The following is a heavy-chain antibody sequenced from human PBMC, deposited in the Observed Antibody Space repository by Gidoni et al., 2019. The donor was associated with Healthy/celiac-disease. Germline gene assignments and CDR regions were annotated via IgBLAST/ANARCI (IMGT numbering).Heavy chain of an antibody. CDR2: ISWNSGSI. Sequence: EVQLVESGGGLVQPGRSLRRSCAASGFTFDDYAMHWVRQAPGKGLEVVSGISWNSGSIGYSDSVKGRFTISRDNAKNSLYLQMNSLRAEDTALYYCAKGRYYYGSGSYYPNYGMDVWGQGTTVTVSS. V-gene: IGHV3-9*01. D-gene: IGHD3-10*01. CDR1: GFTFDDYA. CDR3: AKGRYYYGSGSYYPNYGMDV. J-gene: IGHJ6*02.